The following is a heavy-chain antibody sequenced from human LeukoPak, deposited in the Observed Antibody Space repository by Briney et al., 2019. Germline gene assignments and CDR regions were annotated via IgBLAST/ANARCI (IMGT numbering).Heavy chain of an antibody. V-gene: IGHV3-21*06. D-gene: IGHD3-10*01. CDR1: GFTFSNAW. CDR3: ARGRSITLLRGVAMSDGFDI. Sequence: GGSLRLSCAASGFTFSNAWMSRVRQAPGKGLEWVSFTDTSGNYIYYGDSVKGRFTISRDNARNLLFLQMNGLRAEDTAVYYCARGRSITLLRGVAMSDGFDIWGQGAMVAVSS. CDR2: TDTSGNYI. J-gene: IGHJ3*02.